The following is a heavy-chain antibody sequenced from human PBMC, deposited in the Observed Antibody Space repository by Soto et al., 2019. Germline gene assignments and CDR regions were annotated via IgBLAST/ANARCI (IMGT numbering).Heavy chain of an antibody. J-gene: IGHJ5*02. CDR3: ARGLRYCSSTSCPPSFRFDP. V-gene: IGHV4-34*01. D-gene: IGHD2-2*01. CDR1: GGSFSGYY. CDR2: INHSGST. Sequence: PSETLSLTCAVYGGSFSGYYWSWIRQPPGKGLEWIGEINHSGSTNYNPSLKSRVTISVDTSKNQFSPKLSSVTAADTAVYYCARGLRYCSSTSCPPSFRFDPWGQGTLVTVSS.